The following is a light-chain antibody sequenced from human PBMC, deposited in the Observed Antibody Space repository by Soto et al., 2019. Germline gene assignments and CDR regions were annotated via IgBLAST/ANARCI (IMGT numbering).Light chain of an antibody. CDR1: QSVSTN. V-gene: IGKV3D-15*01. J-gene: IGKJ1*01. CDR3: QQYSNWPPWT. CDR2: GAS. Sequence: IVMTQSPATLSVSPGQRATLSCRASQSVSTNLAWYQQKPGQAPRLLIYGASTRATGIPARFSGSGSGTESTLPISGLQSDDFAVYYCQQYSNWPPWTFGQGTRVDFK.